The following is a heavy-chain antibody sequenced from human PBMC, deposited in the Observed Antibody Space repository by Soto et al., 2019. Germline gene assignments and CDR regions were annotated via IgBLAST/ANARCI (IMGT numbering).Heavy chain of an antibody. Sequence: QVQLVQSGAEVKKPGSSVKVSCKASGGTFSNYPISWVRQAPGQGLEWMGGIIPIFGTVNDAHKFQGRVTITADESTSTAYMELSSLRSEDTAVYYCARGNHRWLQLWYFDLWGRGTLVTVSS. CDR1: GGTFSNYP. CDR2: IIPIFGTV. CDR3: ARGNHRWLQLWYFDL. J-gene: IGHJ2*01. D-gene: IGHD5-12*01. V-gene: IGHV1-69*12.